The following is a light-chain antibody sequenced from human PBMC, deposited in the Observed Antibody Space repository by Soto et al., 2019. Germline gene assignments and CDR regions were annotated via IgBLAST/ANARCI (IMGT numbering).Light chain of an antibody. CDR3: QQRSNCPLS. J-gene: IGKJ4*01. CDR2: DAS. CDR1: QSVSSC. Sequence: EIVLTQSPATLSLSPGERATLSCRASQSVSSCLVWYQQKPGQAPRLLIYDASNRATGIPARFSGSGSGTDFTLTISSLEPEDFAVYYCQQRSNCPLSFGGGTKVEIK. V-gene: IGKV3-11*01.